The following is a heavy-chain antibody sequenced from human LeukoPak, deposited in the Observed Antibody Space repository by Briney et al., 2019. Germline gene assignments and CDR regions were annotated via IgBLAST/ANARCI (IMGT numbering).Heavy chain of an antibody. CDR2: VYHSGST. J-gene: IGHJ4*02. CDR1: AYSISSGDY. D-gene: IGHD3-22*01. V-gene: IGHV4-38-2*01. Sequence: KPSETLSLTCAVSAYSISSGDYWGWIRQPPGKGLEWIGSVYHSGSTHYSPSLKSRVTITVDTSKNQFSLKLSSVTAADTAVYYCARNDGSGYFDYWGQGTLVTVSS. CDR3: ARNDGSGYFDY.